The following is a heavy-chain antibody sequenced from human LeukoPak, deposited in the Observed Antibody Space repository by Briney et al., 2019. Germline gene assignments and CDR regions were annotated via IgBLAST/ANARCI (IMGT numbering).Heavy chain of an antibody. J-gene: IGHJ4*02. CDR3: ASLAAYCGGDCYSWDFDY. Sequence: GGSLRLSCAAFGFTFSSYAMHWVRQAPGKGLEWVAVISYDGSNKYYADSVKGRFTISRDNSKNTLYLQMDRLRAEDTAVYYCASLAAYCGGDCYSWDFDYWGQGTLVTVSS. CDR2: ISYDGSNK. V-gene: IGHV3-30-3*01. CDR1: GFTFSSYA. D-gene: IGHD2-21*02.